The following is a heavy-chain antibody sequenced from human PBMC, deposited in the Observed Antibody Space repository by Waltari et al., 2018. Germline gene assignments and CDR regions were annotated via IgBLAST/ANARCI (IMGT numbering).Heavy chain of an antibody. Sequence: QVQLVESGGGVVQPGRSLRLSCAASGFTFSSYGMHWVRQAPGKGLEWMAVIWYDGSNKYYADSVKGRFTISRDNSKNTLYLQMNSLRAEDTAVYYCAREVAAHFDYWGQGTLVTVSS. V-gene: IGHV3-33*01. J-gene: IGHJ4*02. CDR1: GFTFSSYG. CDR3: AREVAAHFDY. D-gene: IGHD2-15*01. CDR2: IWYDGSNK.